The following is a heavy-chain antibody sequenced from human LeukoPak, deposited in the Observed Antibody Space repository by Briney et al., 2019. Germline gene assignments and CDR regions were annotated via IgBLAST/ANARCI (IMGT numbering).Heavy chain of an antibody. Sequence: GGSLRLSCAASGFTSSSYAMNWVRQAPGKGLEWVSAISASGGSTYYADSVKGRFTISRDTSKNTLYLQMSSLRGEDTAVYYCAKAMAGSTYYFDSWGQGTLVTVSS. D-gene: IGHD6-19*01. V-gene: IGHV3-23*01. CDR3: AKAMAGSTYYFDS. J-gene: IGHJ4*02. CDR2: ISASGGST. CDR1: GFTSSSYA.